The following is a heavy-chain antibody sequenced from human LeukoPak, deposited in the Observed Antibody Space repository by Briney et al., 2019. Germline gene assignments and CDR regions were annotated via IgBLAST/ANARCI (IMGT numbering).Heavy chain of an antibody. D-gene: IGHD2-21*02. J-gene: IGHJ3*02. CDR2: IRYDGSNK. CDR3: ARRGSYCGGDCYSDAFDI. V-gene: IGHV3-30*02. CDR1: GFTFSSYG. Sequence: GGSLRLSCAASGFTFSSYGMHWVRQAPGKGLEWVAFIRYDGSNKYYADSVKGRFTISRDNSKNTLYLQMNSLRAEDTAVYYCARRGSYCGGDCYSDAFDIWGQGTMVTVSS.